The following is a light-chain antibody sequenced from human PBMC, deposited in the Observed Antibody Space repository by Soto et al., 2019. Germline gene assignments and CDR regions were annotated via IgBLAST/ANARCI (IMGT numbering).Light chain of an antibody. CDR3: QQYDDLPFT. CDR2: EAS. Sequence: DIQMTQSPSSLSASVGDRVTITCQASQAIGNYLTWYQQKTGKAPKLLIYEASNLETGVPSRFSGSGSATDFTITINSLQPEDIATYYCQQYDDLPFTFGGGTKVEIK. V-gene: IGKV1-33*01. CDR1: QAIGNY. J-gene: IGKJ4*01.